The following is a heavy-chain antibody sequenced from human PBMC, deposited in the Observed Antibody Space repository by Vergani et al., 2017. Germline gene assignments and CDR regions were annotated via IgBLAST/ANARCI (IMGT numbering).Heavy chain of an antibody. CDR3: ARAPGYCSSGSCLNGFDP. J-gene: IGHJ5*02. Sequence: EVQLVQSGAEVKKPGESLKISCKGSGYSFTSNWIGWASQMPGKGLEWMGVIYPGDSDTRYSPSFQGQVTISADKAISTAYLQWSSLKATDTAMYYCARAPGYCSSGSCLNGFDPWGQGTLVTVSS. V-gene: IGHV5-51*01. D-gene: IGHD2-15*01. CDR1: GYSFTSNW. CDR2: IYPGDSDT.